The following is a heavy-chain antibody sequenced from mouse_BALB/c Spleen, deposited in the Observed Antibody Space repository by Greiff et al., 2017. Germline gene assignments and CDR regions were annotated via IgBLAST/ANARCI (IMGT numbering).Heavy chain of an antibody. V-gene: IGHV14-3*02. J-gene: IGHJ1*01. CDR2: IDPANGNT. CDR1: GFTFTDSY. D-gene: IGHD1-1*01. Sequence: EVKLVESGAELVKPGASVKLSCTASGFTFTDSYMHWVKQRPEQGLEWIGRIDPANGNTKYDPKFQGKATITADTSSNTAYLQLSSLTSEDTAVYYCARYYGSSYWYFDDWGAGTTVTVSS. CDR3: ARYYGSSYWYFDD.